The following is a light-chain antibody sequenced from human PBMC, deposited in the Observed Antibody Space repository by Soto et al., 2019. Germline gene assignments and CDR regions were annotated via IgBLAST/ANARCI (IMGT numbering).Light chain of an antibody. V-gene: IGLV2-8*01. CDR1: SSDIGGYNY. CDR3: SSYAGSNNYV. CDR2: EVN. J-gene: IGLJ1*01. Sequence: QSVLTQPPSASGSPGQSVTISCTGTSSDIGGYNYVSWYQQHPGNGPKLMIYEVNKRPSGVPDRFSGSKSGNTASLTVAGLQAEDGADYYCSSYAGSNNYVVGTGTKLTVL.